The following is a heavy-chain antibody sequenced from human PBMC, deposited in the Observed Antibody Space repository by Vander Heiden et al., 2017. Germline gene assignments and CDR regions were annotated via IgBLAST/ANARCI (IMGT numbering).Heavy chain of an antibody. J-gene: IGHJ6*02. CDR2: MNPNSGNT. CDR3: ARGVNFGGGMDV. Sequence: QVQLVQSGAEVKEPGASVKVSCRASGYTCTSYDINWVRQATGQGLEWMGWMNPNSGNTGYAQKFQGRVTMTRNTSISTAYMELSSLRSEDTAVYYCARGVNFGGGMDVWGQGTTVTVSS. D-gene: IGHD3-10*01. CDR1: GYTCTSYD. V-gene: IGHV1-8*01.